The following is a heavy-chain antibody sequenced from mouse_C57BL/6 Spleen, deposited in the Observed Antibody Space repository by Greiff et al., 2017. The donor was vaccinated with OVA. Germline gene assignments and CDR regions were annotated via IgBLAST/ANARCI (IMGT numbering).Heavy chain of an antibody. J-gene: IGHJ2*01. CDR3: ARPRGYDRVYFDY. V-gene: IGHV5-17*01. D-gene: IGHD2-2*01. CDR1: GFTFSDYG. Sequence: EVKLVESGGGLVKPGGSLKLSCAASGFTFSDYGMHWVRQAPEKGLEWVAYISSGSSTIYYADTVKGRFTISRDNAKNTLFLQMTSLRSEDTAMYYCARPRGYDRVYFDYWGQGTTLTVSS. CDR2: ISSGSSTI.